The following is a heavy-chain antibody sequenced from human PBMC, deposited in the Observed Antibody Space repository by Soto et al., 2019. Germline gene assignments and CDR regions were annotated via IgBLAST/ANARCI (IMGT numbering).Heavy chain of an antibody. CDR3: LTVHDTSPSFDA. V-gene: IGHV3-23*01. D-gene: IGHD2-8*01. CDR1: GFTFNIYA. Sequence: GGSLRLSCAASGFTFNIYAMTWVRQAPGKGLEWVSTTRATGRTTYYADSVKGRFTVSRDNSKNTLDLQMSSLRAEDTAVSYCLTVHDTSPSFDAWGRGTVVTVSS. J-gene: IGHJ4*02. CDR2: TRATGRTT.